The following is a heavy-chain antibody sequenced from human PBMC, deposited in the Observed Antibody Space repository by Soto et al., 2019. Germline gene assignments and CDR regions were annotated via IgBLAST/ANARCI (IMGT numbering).Heavy chain of an antibody. V-gene: IGHV1-69*06. D-gene: IGHD3-22*01. J-gene: IGHJ4*02. Sequence: QVQLVQSGAEVKKPGSSVKVSCKASGGTFSSYAISWVRQAPGQGLEWMGGIIPIFGTANYAQKFQGRVTITADKSTSTACMELSSLRSEDTGVYYCARNGYYYDSSGYYTSWGQGSLVTVSS. CDR1: GGTFSSYA. CDR3: ARNGYYYDSSGYYTS. CDR2: IIPIFGTA.